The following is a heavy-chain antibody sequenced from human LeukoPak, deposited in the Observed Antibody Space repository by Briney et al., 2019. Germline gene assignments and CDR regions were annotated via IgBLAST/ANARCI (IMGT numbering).Heavy chain of an antibody. D-gene: IGHD3-3*01. CDR2: IYPGDSDT. CDR1: GYRFSSYW. J-gene: IGHJ4*02. CDR3: ARGMVATSTTLDY. V-gene: IGHV5-51*01. Sequence: GESLKISCQAFGYRFSSYWTAWVRQMPGKGLEWMGIIYPGDSDTRYSPSFQGQVTISADKSISTAYLQWSSLKASDTAMYYCARGMVATSTTLDYWGQGTLVTVSS.